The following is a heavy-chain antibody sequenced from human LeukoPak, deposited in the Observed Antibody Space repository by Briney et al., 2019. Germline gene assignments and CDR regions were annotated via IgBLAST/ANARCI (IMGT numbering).Heavy chain of an antibody. CDR1: GFTFSNYW. J-gene: IGHJ4*02. D-gene: IGHD6-19*01. CDR3: ARVQGSSGPGIFEY. Sequence: GGSLRLSCAASGFTFSNYWMSWVRQAPGKGLEGVANIKQDGSEKFYVDSVKGRFTISRDNAKKSLYLQMNSLRVEDTAVYYCARVQGSSGPGIFEYWGQGTLVTVSS. V-gene: IGHV3-7*01. CDR2: IKQDGSEK.